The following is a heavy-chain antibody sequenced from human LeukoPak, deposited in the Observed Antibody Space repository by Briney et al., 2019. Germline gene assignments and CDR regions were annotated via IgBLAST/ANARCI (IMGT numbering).Heavy chain of an antibody. CDR1: GFTFSNAW. D-gene: IGHD5-18*01. CDR3: TGSGYSYGYVYFDY. V-gene: IGHV3-15*01. Sequence: PGGSLRLSCAASGFTFSNAWMSWVRQAPGKGLEWVGRIKSKTDGGTTDCAAPVKGRFTISRDDSKNTLYLQMNSLKTEDTAVYYCTGSGYSYGYVYFDYWGQGTLVTVSS. J-gene: IGHJ4*02. CDR2: IKSKTDGGTT.